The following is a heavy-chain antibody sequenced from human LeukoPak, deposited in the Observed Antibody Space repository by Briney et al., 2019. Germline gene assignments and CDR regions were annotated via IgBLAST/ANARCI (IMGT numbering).Heavy chain of an antibody. D-gene: IGHD3-10*01. CDR2: IYYSGST. V-gene: IGHV4-59*08. J-gene: IGHJ5*02. CDR3: ARLNRGRFGELLWVDP. Sequence: PSETLSLTCTVSGGSISSYYWSWIRQPPGKGLEWIGYIYYSGSTNYNPSLKSRVTISVDTSKNQFSLKLSSVTAADAAVYYCARLNRGRFGELLWVDPWGQGTLVTVSS. CDR1: GGSISSYY.